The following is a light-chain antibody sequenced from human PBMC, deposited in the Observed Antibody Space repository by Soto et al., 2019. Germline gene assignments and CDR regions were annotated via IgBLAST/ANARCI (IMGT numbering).Light chain of an antibody. CDR2: GAS. Sequence: EIVLTQSPGTLSLPPGERATLSCRASQSISSSYLAWYQQKPGQAPRLLIYGASSRATGIPARFSGSGSGTDFTLTISRLEPEDFAVYYCHHYGSSPFTFGPGTKVDFK. V-gene: IGKV3-20*01. CDR3: HHYGSSPFT. CDR1: QSISSSY. J-gene: IGKJ3*01.